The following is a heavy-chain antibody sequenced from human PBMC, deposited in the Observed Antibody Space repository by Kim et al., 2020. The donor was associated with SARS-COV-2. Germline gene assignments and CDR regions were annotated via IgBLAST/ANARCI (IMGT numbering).Heavy chain of an antibody. Sequence: ASVKVSCKAFGYTFTKYAINWVRQAPGQGLDWMGWIDTNTGNPTHAQGFTGRFVFSFDSSVRTAYLQISGLKPEDTAIYFCARGDPRDYWGQGTLVTLPS. J-gene: IGHJ4*02. CDR1: GYTFTKYA. CDR2: IDTNTGNP. CDR3: ARGDPRDY. V-gene: IGHV7-4-1*02.